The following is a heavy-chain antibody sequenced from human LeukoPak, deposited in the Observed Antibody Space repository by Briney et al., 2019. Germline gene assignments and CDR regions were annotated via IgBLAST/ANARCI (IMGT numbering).Heavy chain of an antibody. Sequence: GGSLRLSCAASGFTFSSYAVHWVRQAPGKGLEWVAVIAYDGSNKYYADSVEGRFTISRDNSKNTLYLQMNSLRAEDTAVYYCARYSIRYFDYWGQGTLVTYSS. CDR1: GFTFSSYA. J-gene: IGHJ4*02. CDR2: IAYDGSNK. CDR3: ARYSIRYFDY. V-gene: IGHV3-30*04. D-gene: IGHD3-9*01.